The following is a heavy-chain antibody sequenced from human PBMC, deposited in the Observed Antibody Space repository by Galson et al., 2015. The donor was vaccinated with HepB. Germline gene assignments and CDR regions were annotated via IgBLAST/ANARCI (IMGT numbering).Heavy chain of an antibody. V-gene: IGHV5-10-1*01. CDR3: ARRYCSSASCFSPDAFDI. J-gene: IGHJ3*02. CDR1: GYSFTNYW. Sequence: QSGAEVKKPGESLRISCKGSGYSFTNYWLSWVRQMPGKGLEWMGRTDPSDSYTNYSPSFQGHVTISADKSIGTTYLQWSTLKASDTAIYYCARRYCSSASCFSPDAFDIWGQGTMVTVSS. CDR2: TDPSDSYT. D-gene: IGHD2-2*01.